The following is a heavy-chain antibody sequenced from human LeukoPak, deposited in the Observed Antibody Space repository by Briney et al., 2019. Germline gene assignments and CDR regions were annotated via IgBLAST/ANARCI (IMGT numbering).Heavy chain of an antibody. CDR1: GFTFSSHW. Sequence: GGSLRLSCAASGFTFSSHWMSCVRQAPGKGLEWVANMKQDGSEEYYVDSVKGRFTISRDNAKNSLYLQMNSLRVEDTAVYYCARAGGITIFGVVPDNWFDPWGQGTLVTVPS. D-gene: IGHD3-3*01. CDR2: MKQDGSEE. J-gene: IGHJ5*02. V-gene: IGHV3-7*01. CDR3: ARAGGITIFGVVPDNWFDP.